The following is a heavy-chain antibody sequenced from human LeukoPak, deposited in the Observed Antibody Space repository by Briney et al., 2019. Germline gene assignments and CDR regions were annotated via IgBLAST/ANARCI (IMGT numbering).Heavy chain of an antibody. V-gene: IGHV1-69*04. CDR3: ARSKVTGYQSDY. D-gene: IGHD3-9*01. Sequence: SVKVSCKASGGTFSSYATSWVRQAPGQGLEWMGRIIPILGIANYAQKFQGRVTITADKSTSTAYMELSSLRSEDTAVYYCARSKVTGYQSDYWGQGTLVTVSS. CDR1: GGTFSSYA. J-gene: IGHJ4*02. CDR2: IIPILGIA.